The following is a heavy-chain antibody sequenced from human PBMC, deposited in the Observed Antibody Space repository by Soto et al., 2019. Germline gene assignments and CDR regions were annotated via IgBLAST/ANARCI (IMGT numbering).Heavy chain of an antibody. Sequence: QAQLVESGGGVVQPGRSLRLSCAASGFAFSSYGMHWVRQAPGTGLEWVAVISYDGSLQHYADSVKGRFTISRDNSKNMVLLQMSSTRAEDTAVYYCVSDRGYGHASVPYSWGQGTLVSVSS. CDR3: VSDRGYGHASVPYS. V-gene: IGHV3-30*03. J-gene: IGHJ4*02. CDR1: GFAFSSYG. CDR2: ISYDGSLQ. D-gene: IGHD5-18*01.